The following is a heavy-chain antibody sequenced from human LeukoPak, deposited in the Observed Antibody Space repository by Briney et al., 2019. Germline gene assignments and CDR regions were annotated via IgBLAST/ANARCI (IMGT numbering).Heavy chain of an antibody. CDR1: GYTLTELS. CDR2: FDPEDGET. J-gene: IGHJ5*01. D-gene: IGHD3-22*01. CDR3: AKEDAPYDSSGYFDS. Sequence: GASVTVSCTVSGYTLTELSMHWVRQAPGKGLEWMGGFDPEDGETIYAQKFQGRVTMTEDTSTDTAYMELSSLRSEDTAVYYCAKEDAPYDSSGYFDSWGQGTLVTVSS. V-gene: IGHV1-24*01.